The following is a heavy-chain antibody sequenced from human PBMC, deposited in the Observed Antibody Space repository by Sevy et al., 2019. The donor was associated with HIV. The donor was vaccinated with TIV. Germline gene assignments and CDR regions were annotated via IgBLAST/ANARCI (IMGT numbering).Heavy chain of an antibody. CDR1: GFTFSSYA. Sequence: GGSLRLSCAASGFTFSSYAMSWVRQAPGKGLEWVSAISGSGGSTYYADSVKGRFTISRDNSKNTLYLQMNSLRAEDTAVYYCAKATYDFWSGPIDYWGPGTLVTVSS. CDR2: ISGSGGST. V-gene: IGHV3-23*01. D-gene: IGHD3-3*01. J-gene: IGHJ4*02. CDR3: AKATYDFWSGPIDY.